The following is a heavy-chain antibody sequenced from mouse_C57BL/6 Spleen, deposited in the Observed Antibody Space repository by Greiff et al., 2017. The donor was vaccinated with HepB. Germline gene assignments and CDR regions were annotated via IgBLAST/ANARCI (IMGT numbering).Heavy chain of an antibody. Sequence: EVKLMESGGGLVKPGGSLKLSCAASGFTFSSYAMSWVRQTPEKRLEWVATISDGGSYTYYPDNVKGRFTISRDNAKNNMYLQMSHLKSEDTAMYYCARDGYYGSSYVYAMDYWGQGTSVTVSS. CDR2: ISDGGSYT. V-gene: IGHV5-4*01. CDR1: GFTFSSYA. D-gene: IGHD1-1*01. J-gene: IGHJ4*01. CDR3: ARDGYYGSSYVYAMDY.